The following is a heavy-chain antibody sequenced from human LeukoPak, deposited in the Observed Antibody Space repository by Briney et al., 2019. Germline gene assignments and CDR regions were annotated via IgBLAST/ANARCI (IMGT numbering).Heavy chain of an antibody. J-gene: IGHJ6*04. Sequence: GGSLRLSCAASGFTFSSYEMNWVRQAPGKGLEWVSYISSSGSTIYNADSAKGRFTISRDNAKNSLYLQMNSLRAEDTAVYYCARDYLDYDILTGYNYYYGMDVWGKGTTVTVSS. D-gene: IGHD3-9*01. CDR1: GFTFSSYE. V-gene: IGHV3-48*03. CDR3: ARDYLDYDILTGYNYYYGMDV. CDR2: ISSSGSTI.